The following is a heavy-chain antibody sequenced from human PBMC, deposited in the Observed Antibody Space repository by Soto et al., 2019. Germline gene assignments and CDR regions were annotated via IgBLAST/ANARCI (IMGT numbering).Heavy chain of an antibody. CDR3: ASHPRDSSGYWYYFDY. CDR1: GFTFSSYS. V-gene: IGHV3-21*01. J-gene: IGHJ4*02. Sequence: GGSLRLSCAASGFTFSSYSMNWVRQAPGKGLEWVSSISSRSSYIYYADSVKGRFTISRDNAKNSLYLQMNSLRAEDTAVYYCASHPRDSSGYWYYFDYWGQGTLVTVSS. D-gene: IGHD3-22*01. CDR2: ISSRSSYI.